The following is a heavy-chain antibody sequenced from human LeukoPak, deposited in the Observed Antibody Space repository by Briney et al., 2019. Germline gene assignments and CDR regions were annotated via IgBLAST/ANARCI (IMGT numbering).Heavy chain of an antibody. CDR2: ISAYNGNT. J-gene: IGHJ6*02. CDR3: ASLRENDYGDYDDGMDA. Sequence: ASVKVSCKASGYTFTSYGISWVRQAPGQGLEWMGWISAYNGNTNYAQKLQGRVTMTTDTSTSTAYMELRSLRSDDTAVYYCASLRENDYGDYDDGMDAWGQGTTVTVSS. D-gene: IGHD4-17*01. CDR1: GYTFTSYG. V-gene: IGHV1-18*01.